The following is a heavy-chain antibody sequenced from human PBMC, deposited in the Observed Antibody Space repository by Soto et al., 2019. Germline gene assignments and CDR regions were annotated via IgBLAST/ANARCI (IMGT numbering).Heavy chain of an antibody. V-gene: IGHV4-59*08. Sequence: TSETLSLTCTVSGGSISSYYWSWIRQPPGKGLEWIGYIYYSGSTNYNPSLKSRVTISVDTSKNQFSLKLSSVTAADTAVYYCARLTTAAGTFSLFYYYGMDVWGQGTTVTVSS. D-gene: IGHD6-13*01. J-gene: IGHJ6*02. CDR2: IYYSGST. CDR1: GGSISSYY. CDR3: ARLTTAAGTFSLFYYYGMDV.